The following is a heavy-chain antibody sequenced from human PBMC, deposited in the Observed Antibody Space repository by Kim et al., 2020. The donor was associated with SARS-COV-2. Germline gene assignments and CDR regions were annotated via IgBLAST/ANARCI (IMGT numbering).Heavy chain of an antibody. D-gene: IGHD3-16*01. CDR1: GGSLSGYY. V-gene: IGHV4-59*01. J-gene: IGHJ5*02. Sequence: SETLSLTCSVSGGSLSGYYWSWIRHSPAKGLEWVGSVYDCVTAYYDPSPKSRVSISTDKYKNHFPLDLRSVTAEDTARYYCFRGFPRFVPCGHGFLVT. CDR2: VYDCVTA. CDR3: FRGFPRFVP.